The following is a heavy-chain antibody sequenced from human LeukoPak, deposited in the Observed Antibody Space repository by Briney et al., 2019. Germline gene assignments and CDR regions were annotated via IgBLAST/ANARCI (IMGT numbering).Heavy chain of an antibody. D-gene: IGHD3-3*01. J-gene: IGHJ4*02. Sequence: SETLSLTCAVYGGSFSGYYWSWIRQLPGKGLEWIGEINHSGSTNYNPSLKSRVTISVDTSKNQFSLKLSSVTAADTAVYYCARAKITIFGVVIIPPYFDYWGQGTLVTVSS. CDR1: GGSFSGYY. CDR3: ARAKITIFGVVIIPPYFDY. V-gene: IGHV4-34*01. CDR2: INHSGST.